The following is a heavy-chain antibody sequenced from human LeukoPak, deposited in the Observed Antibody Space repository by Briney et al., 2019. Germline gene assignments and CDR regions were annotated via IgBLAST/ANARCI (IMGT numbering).Heavy chain of an antibody. CDR2: INSDGSSA. J-gene: IGHJ4*02. V-gene: IGHV3-74*01. CDR1: GFTFNNYW. Sequence: GGSLRLSCAASGFTFNNYWMHWVRQAPGKGLVWVSGINSDGSSATYADSVKGRYTISRDNAKNTLYLEMNSLRAEDMAVYYCAIGVVITTALDNWGQGTLVTVSS. CDR3: AIGVVITTALDN. D-gene: IGHD3-22*01.